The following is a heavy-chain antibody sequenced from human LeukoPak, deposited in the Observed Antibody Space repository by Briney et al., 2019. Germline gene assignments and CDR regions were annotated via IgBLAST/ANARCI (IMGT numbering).Heavy chain of an antibody. CDR2: IWYDGSNK. CDR3: ARAIGSGWSCDY. J-gene: IGHJ4*02. CDR1: GFTFSSYG. V-gene: IGHV3-33*01. Sequence: PGGSLRLSCAASGFTFSSYGMHWVRQAPAKGLEWVAVIWYDGSNKYYADSVKGRFTISRDNSKNTLDLHMNSLRAEDTAMYYCARAIGSGWSCDYWGQGTLVTVSS. D-gene: IGHD6-19*01.